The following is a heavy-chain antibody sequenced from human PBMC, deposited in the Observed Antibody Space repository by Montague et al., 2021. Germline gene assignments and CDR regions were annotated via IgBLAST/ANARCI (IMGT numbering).Heavy chain of an antibody. Sequence: SETLSLTCGVYGGSISEYYWTWIRQSPEKGLEWIGAVRHIGSTNYNPSLKRRVTMSVDKSKNQFSLTLRSVTAADTAVYYCASARGPFDYWGQGTVVTVSS. CDR2: VRHIGST. CDR1: GGSISEYY. V-gene: IGHV4-34*01. J-gene: IGHJ4*02. D-gene: IGHD3-10*01. CDR3: ASARGPFDY.